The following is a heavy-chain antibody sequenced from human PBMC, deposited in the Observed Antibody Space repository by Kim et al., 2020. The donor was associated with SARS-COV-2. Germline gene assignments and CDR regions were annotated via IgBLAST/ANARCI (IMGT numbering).Heavy chain of an antibody. CDR1: GFSFNVYG. J-gene: IGHJ3*01. Sequence: GGSLRLSCAASGFSFNVYGVHWVRQAPGKGLEWMAVVWYDGTNKYYADSVKDRFIISRDNSKNMVFLQLNDLRVEDTALYFCARDFRISSRSFVPNDAFDLWGQGTMVTVSS. D-gene: IGHD6-13*01. CDR2: VWYDGTNK. V-gene: IGHV3-33*01. CDR3: ARDFRISSRSFVPNDAFDL.